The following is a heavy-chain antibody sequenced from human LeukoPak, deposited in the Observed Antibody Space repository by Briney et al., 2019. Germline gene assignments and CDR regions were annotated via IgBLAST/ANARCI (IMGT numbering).Heavy chain of an antibody. CDR2: IYHSGST. D-gene: IGHD1-26*01. J-gene: IGHJ3*02. CDR3: ARDPKWGDAFDI. CDR1: GYSISSGYS. V-gene: IGHV4-38-2*02. Sequence: SETLSLTCGVSGYSISSGYSWGWIRQPPGKGLEWIGSIYHSGSTYYNPSLKSRVTISVDTSKNQFSLKLSSVTAADTAVYYCARDPKWGDAFDIWGQGTMVTVSS.